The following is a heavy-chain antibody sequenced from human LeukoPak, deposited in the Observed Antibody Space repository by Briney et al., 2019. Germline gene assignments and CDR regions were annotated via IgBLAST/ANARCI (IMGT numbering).Heavy chain of an antibody. Sequence: ASVKVSCKASGYTFTSYGISRVRQAPGQGLEWMGWISAYNGNTNYAQKLQGRVTMTTDTSTSTAHMELRSLRSDDTAVYYCARVSDTAMVKEIDYWGQGTLVTVSS. CDR3: ARVSDTAMVKEIDY. J-gene: IGHJ4*02. CDR1: GYTFTSYG. D-gene: IGHD5-18*01. CDR2: ISAYNGNT. V-gene: IGHV1-18*01.